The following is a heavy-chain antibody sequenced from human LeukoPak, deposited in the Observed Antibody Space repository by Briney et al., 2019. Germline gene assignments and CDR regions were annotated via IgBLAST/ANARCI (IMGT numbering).Heavy chain of an antibody. CDR2: IKRKSDGGTT. Sequence: GGSLRLSCAASGFTFSSYSMNWVRQVPGKGLEWVGRIKRKSDGGTTDYAAPVKGRFTISRDDSKNTLYLQMNSLKSEDTAVYYCTTELDVRPNHYWGQGTLVTVSS. J-gene: IGHJ4*02. CDR1: GFTFSSYS. CDR3: TTELDVRPNHY. V-gene: IGHV3-15*01. D-gene: IGHD1-14*01.